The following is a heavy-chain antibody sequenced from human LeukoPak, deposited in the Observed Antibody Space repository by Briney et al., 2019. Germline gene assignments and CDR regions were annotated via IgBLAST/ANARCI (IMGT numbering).Heavy chain of an antibody. CDR3: ARGLIQLWLDY. V-gene: IGHV3-66*02. CDR2: IYSGGST. Sequence: GGSLRLSCAASGFTVSSNYMSWVRQAPGKGLEWVSVIYSGGSTYYADSVKGRFTITRDNTKNTLYLQMNSLRAEDTAVYYCARGLIQLWLDYWGQGTLVTVSS. J-gene: IGHJ4*02. CDR1: GFTVSSNY. D-gene: IGHD5-18*01.